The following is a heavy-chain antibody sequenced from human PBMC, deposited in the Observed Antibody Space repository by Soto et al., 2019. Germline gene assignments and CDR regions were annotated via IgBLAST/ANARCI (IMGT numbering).Heavy chain of an antibody. D-gene: IGHD2-21*02. V-gene: IGHV1-18*01. J-gene: IGHJ6*02. CDR3: ARYCAGNACYSRHYYAMDV. CDR1: GYTFRNYI. CDR2: ISPYKGNT. Sequence: QVQLVQSAGEVKKPGASAIVSCQASGYTFRNYIIAWLRQAPGQGLEGMGWISPYKGNTNYARQFRGRVTLTTDTSTSAAYLELRNLGSDDAATYYCARYCAGNACYSRHYYAMDVWGQGTTVSVSS.